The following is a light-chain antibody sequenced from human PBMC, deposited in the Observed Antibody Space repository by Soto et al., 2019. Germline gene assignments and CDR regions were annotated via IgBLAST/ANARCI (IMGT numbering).Light chain of an antibody. Sequence: EIVLTQSPATLSLSPGERATLSCRASQSVSSYLAWYQQKPGQAPRLLIYDASNRATGIPSRFSGSGSGTDFTFTISSLQPEDIATYYCQQYDNLLYTFGQGTKLEIK. J-gene: IGKJ2*01. V-gene: IGKV3-11*01. CDR3: QQYDNLLYT. CDR2: DAS. CDR1: QSVSSY.